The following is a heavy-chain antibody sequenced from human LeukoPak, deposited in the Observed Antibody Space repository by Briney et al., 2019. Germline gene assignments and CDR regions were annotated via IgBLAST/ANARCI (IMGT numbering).Heavy chain of an antibody. CDR1: GFTFSSFA. D-gene: IGHD6-19*01. J-gene: IGHJ4*02. Sequence: PGGSLRLSCAASGFTFSSFAMSWVRQAPGKGQEWVSAIGGSGGSPYYADSVKGRFTISRDNSKNTLYLQVNSLRAEDTAVYYSAKGRAVAGPIPVDYWGQGTLVTVSS. V-gene: IGHV3-23*01. CDR3: AKGRAVAGPIPVDY. CDR2: IGGSGGSP.